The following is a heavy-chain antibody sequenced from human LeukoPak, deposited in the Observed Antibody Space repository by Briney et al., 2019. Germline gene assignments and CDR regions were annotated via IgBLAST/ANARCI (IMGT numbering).Heavy chain of an antibody. J-gene: IGHJ4*02. CDR2: IYYSRST. Sequence: SGTLSLTCTVSGGPVSSSSYYWGWIRQPPGKGLEWIGSIYYSRSTYYNPSLKSRVTISVDTSKNQFSLKLSSVTAADTAVYYCGGYCSSTSCPWRYWGQGTLVTVSS. D-gene: IGHD2-2*01. V-gene: IGHV4-39*01. CDR1: GGPVSSSSYY. CDR3: GGYCSSTSCPWRY.